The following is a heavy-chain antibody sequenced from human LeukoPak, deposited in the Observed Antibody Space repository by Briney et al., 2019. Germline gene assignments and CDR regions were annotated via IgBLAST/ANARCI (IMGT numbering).Heavy chain of an antibody. J-gene: IGHJ4*02. D-gene: IGHD3-10*01. CDR1: GYTFTSYG. Sequence: ASVKVSCEASGYTFTSYGISWVRQAPGQGLEWMGWISAYNGNTNYAQKLQGRVTMTTDTSTSTAYMELSRLRSDDTAVYYCASWRGGPAHYYGSGSSYYFDYWGQGTLVTVSS. V-gene: IGHV1-18*01. CDR2: ISAYNGNT. CDR3: ASWRGGPAHYYGSGSSYYFDY.